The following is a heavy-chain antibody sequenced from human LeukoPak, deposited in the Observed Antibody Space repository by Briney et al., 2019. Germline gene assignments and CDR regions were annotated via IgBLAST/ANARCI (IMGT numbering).Heavy chain of an antibody. CDR3: ARGGHSGSSNYFDF. D-gene: IGHD1-26*01. CDR1: GFSFSSYD. J-gene: IGHJ4*02. V-gene: IGHV3-13*01. Sequence: GGSLRLSCVASGFSFSSYDIHWVRQAAGKGLEWVSGIGTGGDTYYPGSVKGRFTISRENAKNSVYLQMDSLRAGDTAVYYCARGGHSGSSNYFDFWGQGTLVTVSS. CDR2: IGTGGDT.